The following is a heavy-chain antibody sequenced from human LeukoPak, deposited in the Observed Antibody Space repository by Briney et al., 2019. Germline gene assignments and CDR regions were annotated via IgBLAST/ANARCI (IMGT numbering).Heavy chain of an antibody. CDR2: ISAYNGVT. V-gene: IGHV1-18*01. CDR3: ARMSYGSGTNWFDP. CDR1: GYTLTSYG. D-gene: IGHD3-10*01. Sequence: ASVKVSCKASGYTLTSYGISWVRQAPGQGLGWMGWISAYNGVTNYAQKLQGRVTMTTDTSTSTAYMELRSLRSDDTAVYYCARMSYGSGTNWFDPWGQGTLVTVSS. J-gene: IGHJ5*02.